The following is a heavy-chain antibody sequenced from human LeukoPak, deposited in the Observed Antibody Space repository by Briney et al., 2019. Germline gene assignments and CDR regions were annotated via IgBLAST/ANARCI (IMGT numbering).Heavy chain of an antibody. CDR2: IKQDGSEK. V-gene: IGHV3-7*01. CDR3: ARDYRGSSTSYHYYYYYMDV. CDR1: GFTFSSYW. Sequence: EAGGSLRLSCAASGFTFSSYWMSWVRQAPGKGLEWVANIKQDGSEKYYVDSVKGRFTISRDNAKNSLYLQMNSLRAEDTAVYYCARDYRGSSTSYHYYYYYMDVWGKGTTVTVSS. J-gene: IGHJ6*03. D-gene: IGHD2-2*01.